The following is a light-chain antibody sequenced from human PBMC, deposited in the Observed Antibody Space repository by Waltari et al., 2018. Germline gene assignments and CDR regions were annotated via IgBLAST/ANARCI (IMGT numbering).Light chain of an antibody. CDR2: GNS. CDR3: QSYDSSLSGWV. CDR1: SSNTGAGSE. V-gene: IGLV1-40*01. J-gene: IGLJ3*02. Sequence: QSVLTQPPSVSGAPGQRVTISCTGSSSNTGAGSEVHWYQQRPGTAPKLLIYGNSNRPSGVPDRFSGSKSGTSASLAITGLQAEDEADYYCQSYDSSLSGWVFGGGTKLTVL.